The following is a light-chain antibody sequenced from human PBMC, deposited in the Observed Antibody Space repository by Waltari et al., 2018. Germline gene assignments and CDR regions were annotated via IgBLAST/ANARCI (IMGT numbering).Light chain of an antibody. Sequence: SCRASQSVIKYLAWYQQKPGQAPRLLIYDASIRATGIPDRFSGSGWGTDFSLTISSLEPEDFAVYYCQKYGTLPATFGQGTKVQ. CDR3: QKYGTLPAT. CDR1: QSVIKY. J-gene: IGKJ1*01. V-gene: IGKV3-20*01. CDR2: DAS.